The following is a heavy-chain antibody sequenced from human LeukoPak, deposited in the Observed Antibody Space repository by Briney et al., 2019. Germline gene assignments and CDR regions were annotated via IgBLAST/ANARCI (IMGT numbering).Heavy chain of an antibody. D-gene: IGHD4/OR15-4a*01. CDR3: ATYGAETRLFDY. J-gene: IGHJ4*02. CDR1: GGSISSYF. V-gene: IGHV4-59*01. CDR2: IYYSGST. Sequence: SETLSLTCTVSGGSISSYFWSWIRQPPGKTLEWIGYIYYSGSTYYNPSLKSRVTISVDTSKNQFSLKLSSVTAADTAVYYCATYGAETRLFDYWGLGTLVTVSS.